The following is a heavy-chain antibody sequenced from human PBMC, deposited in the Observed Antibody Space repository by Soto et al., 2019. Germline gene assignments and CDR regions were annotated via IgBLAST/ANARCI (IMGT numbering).Heavy chain of an antibody. CDR1: GGTFSSYT. Sequence: SVKVSCKASGGTFSSYTISWVRQAPGQGLEWMGRIIPILGIANYAQKYQGRVTITADKSTSTAYMELSSLRSEDTAVYYSARIEEFFLLGPRGGRNTWLAPGGQETWVPVSP. CDR3: ARIEEFFLLGPRGGRNTWLAP. CDR2: IIPILGIA. D-gene: IGHD3-10*01. V-gene: IGHV1-69*02. J-gene: IGHJ5*02.